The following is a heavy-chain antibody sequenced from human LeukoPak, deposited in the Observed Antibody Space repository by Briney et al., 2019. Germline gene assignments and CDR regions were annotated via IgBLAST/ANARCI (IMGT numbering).Heavy chain of an antibody. CDR1: GFTVSSNY. Sequence: PGGSLRLSCAASGFTVSSNYMSWVRQAPGKGLEWVSVIYSGGSTYYADSVRGRFTISRDNSKNTLYLQINSLRAEDTAVYYCARVASTVVVPAAMGGIDYWGQGTLVTVSS. V-gene: IGHV3-66*01. CDR2: IYSGGST. D-gene: IGHD2-2*01. CDR3: ARVASTVVVPAAMGGIDY. J-gene: IGHJ4*02.